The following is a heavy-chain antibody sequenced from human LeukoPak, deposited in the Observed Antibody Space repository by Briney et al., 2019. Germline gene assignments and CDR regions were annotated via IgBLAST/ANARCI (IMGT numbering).Heavy chain of an antibody. CDR2: IDLGGAT. CDR3: VTGYPAMALGY. CDR1: GFTFSSYW. Sequence: PGGSLRLSCAASGFTFSSYWMHWVRQVPGRGLVWVSRIDLGGATTYADSVRGRFTMSRDNAKNTVDLQRSSLRAEDTAVYYCVTGYPAMALGYWGQGTLVTVSS. V-gene: IGHV3-74*01. D-gene: IGHD5-18*01. J-gene: IGHJ4*02.